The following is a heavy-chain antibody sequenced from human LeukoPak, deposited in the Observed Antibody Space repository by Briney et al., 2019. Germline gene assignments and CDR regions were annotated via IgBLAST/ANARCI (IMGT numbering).Heavy chain of an antibody. CDR2: INHSGST. Sequence: PSETLSLTCAVYGGAFSGYYWSWIRQPPGKGLEWIGEINHSGSTNYNPSLKSRVTMSVDTSKNQFSLKLSSVTAADTAVYYCARDLVVVAAYNWFDPWGQGTLVTVPS. CDR1: GGAFSGYY. V-gene: IGHV4-34*01. J-gene: IGHJ5*02. CDR3: ARDLVVVAAYNWFDP. D-gene: IGHD2-15*01.